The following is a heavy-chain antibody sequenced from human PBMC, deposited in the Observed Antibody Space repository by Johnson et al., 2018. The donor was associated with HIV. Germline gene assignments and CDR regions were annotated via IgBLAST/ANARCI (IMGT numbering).Heavy chain of an antibody. CDR1: GFTFSNAW. CDR2: IKSKTDGGTT. V-gene: IGHV3-15*01. Sequence: VQLVESGGGLVKPGGSLRLSCAASGFTFSNAWMSWVRQAPGKGLEWVGRIKSKTDGGTTDYAAPVKGRFAISTDDSKQTLYLQMTSLKTEDTSVYFCSIESVRDGCNMAFDIWGQGTMVTVSS. D-gene: IGHD5-24*01. CDR3: SIESVRDGCNMAFDI. J-gene: IGHJ3*02.